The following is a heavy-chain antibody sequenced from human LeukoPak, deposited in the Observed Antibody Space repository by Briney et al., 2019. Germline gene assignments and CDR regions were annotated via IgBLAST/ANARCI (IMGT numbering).Heavy chain of an antibody. J-gene: IGHJ4*02. CDR2: IIPIFGTA. V-gene: IGHV1-8*01. Sequence: ASVKVSCKASGYTFTSYDINWVRQATGQGLEWMGGIIPIFGTANYAQKFQGRVTMTRNTSISTAYMELSSLRSEDTAVYYCARGMDSSSWYDPFDYWGQGTLVTVSS. CDR3: ARGMDSSSWYDPFDY. D-gene: IGHD6-13*01. CDR1: GYTFTSYD.